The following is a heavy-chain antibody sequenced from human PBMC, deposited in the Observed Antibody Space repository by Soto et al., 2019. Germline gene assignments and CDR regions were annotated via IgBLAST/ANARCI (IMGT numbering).Heavy chain of an antibody. CDR2: IFYSGTT. CDR3: ARLNGGS. J-gene: IGHJ5*02. V-gene: IGHV4-59*08. D-gene: IGHD7-27*01. Sequence: PSETLSLTCTVSGGSISSYYWSWIRQPPGKGLEWIGYIFYSGTTNYNPSLESRVTISVDTSKNQFSLNLNSVTAADTAVYYCARLNGGSWGQGTLVT. CDR1: GGSISSYY.